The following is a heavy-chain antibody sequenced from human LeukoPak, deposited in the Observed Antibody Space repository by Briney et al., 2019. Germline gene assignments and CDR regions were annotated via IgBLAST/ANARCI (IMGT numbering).Heavy chain of an antibody. CDR2: IYYSGST. Sequence: SETLSLTCTVSGGSISSYYWSWIRQPPGKGLEWIGYIYYSGSTNYNPSLKSRVTISVETSKNQFSLKLSSVTAADTAVYYCAGVRGATGWYFDLWGRGTLVTVSS. D-gene: IGHD1-26*01. J-gene: IGHJ2*01. CDR1: GGSISSYY. CDR3: AGVRGATGWYFDL. V-gene: IGHV4-59*01.